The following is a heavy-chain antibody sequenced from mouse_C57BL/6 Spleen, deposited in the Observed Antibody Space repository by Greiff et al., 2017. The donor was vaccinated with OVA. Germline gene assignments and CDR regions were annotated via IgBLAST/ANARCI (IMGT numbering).Heavy chain of an antibody. CDR3: VRHEPYDYDVAWFAY. CDR1: GFSFNTYA. Sequence: EVQLVESGGGLVQPKGSLKLSCAASGFSFNTYAMNWVRQAPGKGLEWVARIRSKSNNYATYYADSVKDRFTISRDDSESMLYLQMNNVKTEDTAMYYCVRHEPYDYDVAWFAYWGQGTLVTVSA. V-gene: IGHV10-1*01. D-gene: IGHD2-4*01. J-gene: IGHJ3*01. CDR2: IRSKSNNYAT.